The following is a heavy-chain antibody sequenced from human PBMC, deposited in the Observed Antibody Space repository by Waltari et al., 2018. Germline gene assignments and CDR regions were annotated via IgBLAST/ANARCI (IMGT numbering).Heavy chain of an antibody. D-gene: IGHD6-13*01. CDR2: IIPIFGTA. Sequence: QVQLVQSGAEVKKPGSSVKVSCKASGGPFSSYAINWVRQATGQGLEWMGGIIPIFGTANYAQKFQGRVTITADESTSTAYMELSSLRSEDTAVYYCARSRDSSSSWLYYFDYWGQGTLVTVSS. CDR1: GGPFSSYA. CDR3: ARSRDSSSSWLYYFDY. V-gene: IGHV1-69*01. J-gene: IGHJ4*02.